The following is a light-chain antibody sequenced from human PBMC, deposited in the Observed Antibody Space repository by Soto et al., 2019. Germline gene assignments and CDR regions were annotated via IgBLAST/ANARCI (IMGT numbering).Light chain of an antibody. CDR2: EVI. Sequence: QSALTQPPSASGSPGQSVTISCTGTFNDVGGYNSVSWYQHHPGKAPKLLIYEVIKRPSGIPDRFSGSKSDNTASLTVSGLQGEDEADYYCSSYAGGNTFVFGSGTKVTVL. J-gene: IGLJ1*01. V-gene: IGLV2-8*01. CDR1: FNDVGGYNS. CDR3: SSYAGGNTFV.